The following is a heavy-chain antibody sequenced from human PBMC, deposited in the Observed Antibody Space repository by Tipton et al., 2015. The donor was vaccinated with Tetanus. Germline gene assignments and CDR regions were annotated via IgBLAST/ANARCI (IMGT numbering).Heavy chain of an antibody. D-gene: IGHD3-22*01. V-gene: IGHV1-2*02. CDR3: ARDRGDYIYYGMDV. Sequence: QVQLVQSGAEMKKPGASVKVSCKASGYTFTGYYIYWVRQAPGQGFEWMGWIDPNSGGTVYAQKFQGRVTMTRDTSISTAYMELRSLRSDDTAVYYCARDRGDYIYYGMDVWGPGTTVTVS. CDR1: GYTFTGYY. J-gene: IGHJ6*02. CDR2: IDPNSGGT.